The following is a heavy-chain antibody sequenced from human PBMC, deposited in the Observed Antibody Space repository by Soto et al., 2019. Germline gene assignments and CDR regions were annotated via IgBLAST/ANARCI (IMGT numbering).Heavy chain of an antibody. Sequence: ASVKVSCKASGYTFTSYAMHWVRQAPGQRLEWMRWINAGNGNTKYSQKFQGRVTITRDTSASTAYMELSSLRSEDTAVYYCARVCSGGSCYKAFDYWGQGTLVTVSS. CDR3: ARVCSGGSCYKAFDY. V-gene: IGHV1-3*01. CDR2: INAGNGNT. D-gene: IGHD2-15*01. J-gene: IGHJ4*02. CDR1: GYTFTSYA.